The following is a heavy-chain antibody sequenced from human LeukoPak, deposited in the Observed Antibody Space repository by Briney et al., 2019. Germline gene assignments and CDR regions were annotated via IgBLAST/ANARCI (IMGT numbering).Heavy chain of an antibody. V-gene: IGHV3-30*18. D-gene: IGHD3-10*01. CDR3: AKEGRGLPASTHFDY. Sequence: GGSLRLSCAASGLTFSSSGMHWVRQAPGKGLEWVAVISYDGSKKYYADSMKGRFTISRDNSKNTLYLQMNSLRAEDTAVYYCAKEGRGLPASTHFDYWGQGTLVTVSS. J-gene: IGHJ4*02. CDR2: ISYDGSKK. CDR1: GLTFSSSG.